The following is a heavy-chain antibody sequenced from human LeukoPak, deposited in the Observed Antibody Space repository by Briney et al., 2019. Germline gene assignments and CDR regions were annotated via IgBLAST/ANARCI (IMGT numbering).Heavy chain of an antibody. CDR3: ARSLTTVTTSFDY. D-gene: IGHD4-17*01. V-gene: IGHV4-34*01. CDR2: INHSGST. J-gene: IGHJ4*02. Sequence: SETLSLTCAVYGGSFSGYYWSWIRQPPGKGLEWIGEINHSGSTNYNPSLKSRVTISVDTSKNQFSLKLSSVTAADTAVYYCARSLTTVTTSFDYWGQGTLVTVSS. CDR1: GGSFSGYY.